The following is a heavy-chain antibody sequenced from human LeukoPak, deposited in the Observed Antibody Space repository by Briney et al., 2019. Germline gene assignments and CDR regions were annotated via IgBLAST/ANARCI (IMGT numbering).Heavy chain of an antibody. CDR2: ISGSGGTT. J-gene: IGHJ4*02. CDR3: TRGGSAYSSSWSTFDY. D-gene: IGHD6-13*01. V-gene: IGHV3-23*01. Sequence: GGSLRLSCAASGFTFSSYGMTWVRQAPGKGLEWVSAISGSGGTTYYADSVKGRFTISRDNSKNTVCLQMNSLRAEDTAIYYCTRGGSAYSSSWSTFDYWGQGALITVSS. CDR1: GFTFSSYG.